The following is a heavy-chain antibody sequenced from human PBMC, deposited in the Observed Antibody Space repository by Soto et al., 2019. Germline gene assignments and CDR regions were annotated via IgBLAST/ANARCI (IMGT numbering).Heavy chain of an antibody. D-gene: IGHD6-13*01. J-gene: IGHJ1*01. Sequence: QVQLVESGGGVVQPGRSLRLSCAASGFTFSSYVMHWVRQAPGKGLEWVAVIWYDGSNKYYADSVKGRFTIARDNSKNTLYLQMNSLRAEETAVYYCARDYSSSSDEYFKHWGQGTMVTVSS. CDR1: GFTFSSYV. CDR2: IWYDGSNK. CDR3: ARDYSSSSDEYFKH. V-gene: IGHV3-33*01.